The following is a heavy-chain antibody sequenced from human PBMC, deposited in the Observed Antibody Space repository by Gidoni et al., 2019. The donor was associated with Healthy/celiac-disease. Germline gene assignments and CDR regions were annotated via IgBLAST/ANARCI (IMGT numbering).Heavy chain of an antibody. CDR2: ISYDGSNK. D-gene: IGHD4-17*01. CDR3: ARERRETVTGVFDY. V-gene: IGHV3-30*04. Sequence: QVQLVESGGGVVQPGRSLRLSCAASGFTFGSYARHWVRQAPGKGLEWVAVISYDGSNKYYADSVKGRFTISRDNSKNTLYLQMNSLRAEDTAVYYCARERRETVTGVFDYWGQGTLVTVSS. J-gene: IGHJ4*02. CDR1: GFTFGSYA.